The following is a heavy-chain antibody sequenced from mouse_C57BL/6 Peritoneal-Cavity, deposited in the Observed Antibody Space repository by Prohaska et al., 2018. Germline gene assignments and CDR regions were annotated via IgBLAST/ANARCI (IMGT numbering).Heavy chain of an antibody. Sequence: GGLVQPGGSLKLSCAASGIDFSRYWMSWVRRAPGKGLEWIGEINPDSSTINYAPSLKDKFIISRDNAKNTLYLQMSKVRSEDTALYYCARQRDYGNYWYFDVWGTGTTVTASS. J-gene: IGHJ1*03. CDR1: GIDFSRYW. CDR2: INPDSSTI. CDR3: ARQRDYGNYWYFDV. V-gene: IGHV4-1*01. D-gene: IGHD2-1*01.